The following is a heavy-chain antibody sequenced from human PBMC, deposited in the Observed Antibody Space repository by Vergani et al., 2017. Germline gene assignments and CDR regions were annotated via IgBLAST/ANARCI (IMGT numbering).Heavy chain of an antibody. V-gene: IGHV3-30-3*01. J-gene: IGHJ4*02. Sequence: QVQLVESGGGVVQPGRSLRLSCAASGFTFSSYAMHWVRQAPGKGLEWVAVISYDGSNKYYADSVKGRFTISRDNSKNTLYLQMNSLRAEDTAVYYCARGLGGPYYFDYWGQGTLVTVSS. CDR2: ISYDGSNK. CDR1: GFTFSSYA. D-gene: IGHD3-16*01. CDR3: ARGLGGPYYFDY.